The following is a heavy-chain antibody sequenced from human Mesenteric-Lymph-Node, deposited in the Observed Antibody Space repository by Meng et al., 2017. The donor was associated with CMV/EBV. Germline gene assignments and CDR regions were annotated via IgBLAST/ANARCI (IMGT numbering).Heavy chain of an antibody. CDR1: GFTFSSYS. D-gene: IGHD2-2*01. J-gene: IGHJ6*02. CDR3: ARDDIVVVPAGNYYYYGMDV. V-gene: IGHV3-48*04. Sequence: GGSLRLSCAASGFTFSSYSMNWVRQAPEKGLEWVSYISSSGSTIYYADSVKGRFTISRDNAKNSLYLQMNSLRAEDTAVYYCARDDIVVVPAGNYYYYGMDVWGQGTTVTVSS. CDR2: ISSSGSTI.